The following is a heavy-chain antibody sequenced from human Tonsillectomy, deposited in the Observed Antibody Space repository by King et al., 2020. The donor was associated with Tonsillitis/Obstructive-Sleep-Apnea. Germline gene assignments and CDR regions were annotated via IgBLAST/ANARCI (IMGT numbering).Heavy chain of an antibody. CDR1: GGSISSGGYY. CDR3: AKGAIVSSTSCYFFDL. D-gene: IGHD2-2*01. Sequence: VQLQESGPGLVKPSQTLSLTCTVSGGSISSGGYYWSWIRQHPGKGLEWIGYIYYSGSTYYNPSLKSRVTISVDTSKNNFSLKLSSVTAANTAVYYFAKGAIVSSTSCYFFDLCGRGTLVTVSS. J-gene: IGHJ2*01. V-gene: IGHV4-31*03. CDR2: IYYSGST.